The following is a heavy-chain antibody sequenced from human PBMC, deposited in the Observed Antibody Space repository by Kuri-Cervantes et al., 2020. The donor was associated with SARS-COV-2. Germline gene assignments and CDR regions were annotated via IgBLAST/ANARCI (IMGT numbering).Heavy chain of an antibody. CDR2: LKTNSGNT. V-gene: IGHV1-8*01. J-gene: IGHJ4*02. Sequence: ASVKVSCKAPETTFPNYDINWVRQATGQGLEWMGMLKTNSGNTLYAQIFQGRVTMTRDTSTSTVYMELSSLTSEDTAIYYCYCAPKEGFDSWGQGTLVTVSS. CDR3: YCAPKEGFDS. D-gene: IGHD2-21*01. CDR1: ETTFPNYD.